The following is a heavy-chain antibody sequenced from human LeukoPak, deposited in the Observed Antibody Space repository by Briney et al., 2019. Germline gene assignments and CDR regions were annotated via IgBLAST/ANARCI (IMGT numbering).Heavy chain of an antibody. V-gene: IGHV4-59*13. D-gene: IGHD6-13*01. J-gene: IGHJ4*02. CDR1: GGSISSYY. CDR3: ARGHSSSWGLDY. CDR2: IYYSGST. Sequence: SETLSLTCTVSGGSISSYYWSWIRQPPGKGLEWIGYIYYSGSTNYNPSLKSRVTISGDTSKNQFSLKLSSVTAADTAVYYCARGHSSSWGLDYWGQGTLLTVSS.